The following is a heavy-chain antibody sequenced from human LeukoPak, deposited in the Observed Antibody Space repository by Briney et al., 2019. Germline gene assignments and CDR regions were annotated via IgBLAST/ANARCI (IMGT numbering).Heavy chain of an antibody. CDR1: GYIFTGYY. J-gene: IGHJ4*02. D-gene: IGHD1-26*01. V-gene: IGHV1-2*02. Sequence: ASVKVSCKASGYIFTGYYMHWVRQAPGQGLEWMGWINPNSGDTNYAQKLQGRVTMTTDTSTSTAYMELRSLRSDDTAVYYCARSTPWEPVDYWGQGTLVTVSS. CDR3: ARSTPWEPVDY. CDR2: INPNSGDT.